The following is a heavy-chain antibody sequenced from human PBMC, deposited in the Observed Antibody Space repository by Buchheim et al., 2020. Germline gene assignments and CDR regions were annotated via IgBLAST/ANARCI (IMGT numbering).Heavy chain of an antibody. CDR1: GFTFSSYW. CDR2: IKQDGSEK. Sequence: EVQLVEYGGGLVQPGGSLRLSCAASGFTFSSYWMSWVRQAPGKGLEWVANIKQDGSEKYYVDSVKGRFTISRDNAKNSLYLQMNSLRAEDTAVYYCARDLSSGWSRNTYFDYWGQGTL. D-gene: IGHD6-19*01. J-gene: IGHJ4*02. V-gene: IGHV3-7*01. CDR3: ARDLSSGWSRNTYFDY.